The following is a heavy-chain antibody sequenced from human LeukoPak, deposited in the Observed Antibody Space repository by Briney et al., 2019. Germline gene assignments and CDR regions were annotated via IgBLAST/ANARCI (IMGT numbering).Heavy chain of an antibody. CDR3: TRVGYIDEGIDY. J-gene: IGHJ4*02. D-gene: IGHD5-24*01. V-gene: IGHV3-7*04. CDR2: IKQDGSKK. Sequence: GGSLRLSCVASGFPFSSYWMTWVRQAPGKGLEWVANIKQDGSKKSYVDSVKGRFTISRDNAKNSLYLQTNSLRAEDTAIYYCTRVGYIDEGIDYWGQGTLVTVSS. CDR1: GFPFSSYW.